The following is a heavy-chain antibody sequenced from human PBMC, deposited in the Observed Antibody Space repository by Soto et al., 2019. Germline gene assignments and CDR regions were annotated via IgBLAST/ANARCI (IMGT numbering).Heavy chain of an antibody. J-gene: IGHJ6*02. V-gene: IGHV1-69*01. D-gene: IGHD2-15*01. Sequence: QVQLVQSGAEVKKPGSSVKVSCKASGGTFSSYAISWVRQAPGQGLEWMGGIIPIFGTANYAQKFQGRVTITADESMSTAYMELSSLRSEDTAVYYCAREGRGTGLIYYYYGMDVWGQGTTVTVSS. CDR1: GGTFSSYA. CDR2: IIPIFGTA. CDR3: AREGRGTGLIYYYYGMDV.